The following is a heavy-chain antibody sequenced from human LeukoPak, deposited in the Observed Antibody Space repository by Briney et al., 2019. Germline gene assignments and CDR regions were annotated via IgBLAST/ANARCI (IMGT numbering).Heavy chain of an antibody. Sequence: PGGSLRLSCAASGFTFNDYAMHWVRQAPGKCLEWVSGISWNSGSIGYADSVKCRVTIARDNVKYSLYLQRNSLRAEDTAWDDGAKAHLRCPGHIVVCDGIDVWGQGTGVTVFS. CDR1: GFTFNDYA. D-gene: IGHD2-2*01. CDR3: AKAHLRCPGHIVVCDGIDV. V-gene: IGHV3-9*01. J-gene: IGHJ6*02. CDR2: ISWNSGSI.